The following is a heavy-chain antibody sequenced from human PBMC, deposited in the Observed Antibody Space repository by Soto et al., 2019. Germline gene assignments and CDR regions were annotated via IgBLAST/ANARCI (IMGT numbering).Heavy chain of an antibody. CDR3: ARVQITMVRGVMDYYYGMDV. CDR1: GGTFSSYA. V-gene: IGHV1-69*06. J-gene: IGHJ6*02. D-gene: IGHD3-10*01. Sequence: ASVKVSCKASGGTFSSYAISRVRQAPGQGLEWMGGIIPIFGTANYAQKFQGRVTITADKSTSTAYMELSSLRSEDTAVYYCARVQITMVRGVMDYYYGMDVWGQGTTVTVSS. CDR2: IIPIFGTA.